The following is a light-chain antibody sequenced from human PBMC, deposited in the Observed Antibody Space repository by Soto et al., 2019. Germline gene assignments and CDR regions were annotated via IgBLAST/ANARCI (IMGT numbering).Light chain of an antibody. CDR1: QNIFNF. Sequence: DLQLTQSPSSLSASVGDRVTITCRASQNIFNFLNWYQQRSGNVPKLLVSAASTLETGVPARFGGGGSGTDFTLTISSLQPEDVATYYCQQSYSFPTFGQGTKVEVK. CDR2: AAS. V-gene: IGKV1-39*01. J-gene: IGKJ1*01. CDR3: QQSYSFPT.